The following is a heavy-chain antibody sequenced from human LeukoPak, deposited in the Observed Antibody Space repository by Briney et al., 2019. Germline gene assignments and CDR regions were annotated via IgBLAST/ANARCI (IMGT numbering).Heavy chain of an antibody. CDR1: GGSISSGGYY. V-gene: IGHV4-31*03. Sequence: SQTLSLTCTVSGGSISSGGYYWSWIRQHPGKGLEWIGYIYYSGSTYYNPSLKSRVTISVDTSKNQFSLKLSSVTAADTAVYYCANAREGDYVLSGFDYWGQGTLVTVSS. CDR2: IYYSGST. CDR3: ANAREGDYVLSGFDY. D-gene: IGHD4-17*01. J-gene: IGHJ4*02.